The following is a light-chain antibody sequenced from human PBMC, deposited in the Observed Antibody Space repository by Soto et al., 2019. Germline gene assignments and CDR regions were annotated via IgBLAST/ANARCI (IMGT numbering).Light chain of an antibody. CDR3: MQGTSWPWT. J-gene: IGKJ1*01. Sequence: DVLMTQPQLSLSVAPGQPASISCKSSQSLLHITGETFLFWYLQKPGQSPQLLIYEVSTRVSGVPDRFSGSGSGTDFTLKISRVEAEDVGVYYCMQGTSWPWTFGQGTKVDIK. CDR1: QSLLHITGETF. CDR2: EVS. V-gene: IGKV2-29*03.